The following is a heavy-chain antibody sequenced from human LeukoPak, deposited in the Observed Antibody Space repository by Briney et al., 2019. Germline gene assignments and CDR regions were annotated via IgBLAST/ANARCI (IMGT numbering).Heavy chain of an antibody. J-gene: IGHJ5*02. D-gene: IGHD3-22*01. CDR2: INPNSGGT. Sequence: ASVKVSCKASGYTFTSYYMHWVRQAPGQGLEWMGWINPNSGGTNYAQRFQGRVTMTRDTSISTAYMELSRLRSDDTAVYYCGREYYDSSGSWFDPWGQGTLVTVSS. CDR1: GYTFTSYY. V-gene: IGHV1-2*02. CDR3: GREYYDSSGSWFDP.